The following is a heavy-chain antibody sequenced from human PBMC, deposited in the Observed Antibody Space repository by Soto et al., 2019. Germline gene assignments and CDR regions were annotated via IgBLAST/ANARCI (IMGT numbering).Heavy chain of an antibody. CDR3: ARDTDGLHY. CDR2: ISTDGSIT. J-gene: IGHJ4*01. V-gene: IGHV3-74*01. CDR1: GLIFSNYK. Sequence: GGSLRLSCAASGLIFSNYKMHWVRQAPGKGLVWVSRISTDGSITDYADSVKGRFTVSRDSAKNTLYLQMNSLRAEDTAVYYCARDTDGLHYWGHGTLVTVSS.